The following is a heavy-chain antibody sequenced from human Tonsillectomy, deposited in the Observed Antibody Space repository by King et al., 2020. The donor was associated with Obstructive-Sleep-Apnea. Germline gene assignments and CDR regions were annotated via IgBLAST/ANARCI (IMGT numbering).Heavy chain of an antibody. CDR1: GFTFSSYS. Sequence: VQLVDFGGGLVKPGGSLRLSCAASGFTFSSYSLNWVRQAPGKGLEWVSSISSSSSYIYYADSVRGRFTISRDNAKNSLYLQMNSLRAEDTAVYYCATDRTGSLDYWGQGTWPPSPQ. CDR3: ATDRTGSLDY. V-gene: IGHV3-21*01. D-gene: IGHD3-10*01. J-gene: IGHJ4*02. CDR2: ISSSSSYI.